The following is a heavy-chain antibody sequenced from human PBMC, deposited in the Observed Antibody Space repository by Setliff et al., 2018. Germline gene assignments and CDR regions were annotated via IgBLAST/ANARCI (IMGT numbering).Heavy chain of an antibody. V-gene: IGHV5-51*01. CDR3: ATLGTVVVDAFDF. D-gene: IGHD2-15*01. CDR1: GYTFTTNW. Sequence: PGESLKISCKGSGYTFTTNWIAWVRQMPGKGLEWMGIIYPGGSDTRYSPSFQGRVTISADKSISTAYLQWSSLKASDTAMYYCATLGTVVVDAFDFWGQGTRVTVSS. CDR2: IYPGGSDT. J-gene: IGHJ3*01.